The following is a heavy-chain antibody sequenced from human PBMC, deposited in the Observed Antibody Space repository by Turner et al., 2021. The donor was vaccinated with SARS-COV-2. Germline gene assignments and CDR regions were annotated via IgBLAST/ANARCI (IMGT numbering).Heavy chain of an antibody. V-gene: IGHV3-30-3*01. CDR2: ISYDGSNK. CDR1: GFTFSNYA. D-gene: IGHD2-2*01. Sequence: QVQLVESGGGVVQPGRSLRLSCAASGFTFSNYAMHWVRHAPGKGLEWVAVISYDGSNKYYADSVKGRFTISRDNSKNKLYLQMNSLRAEDTAVYYCARDREDCSSTSCYEADWGQGTLVTVSS. J-gene: IGHJ4*02. CDR3: ARDREDCSSTSCYEAD.